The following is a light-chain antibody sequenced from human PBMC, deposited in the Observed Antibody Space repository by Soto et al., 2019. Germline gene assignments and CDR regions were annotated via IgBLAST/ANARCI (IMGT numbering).Light chain of an antibody. CDR3: QQYGSSGT. Sequence: EIVLTQSPGTLSLSPGGRATLSCRASQSVSRNYVAWYQQKPGQSPRLLIYGASNRATGIPDRFSGSGSGTDFTLTISRLEPEDFAVYYCQQYGSSGTSGQGTKVDIK. CDR1: QSVSRNY. J-gene: IGKJ1*01. V-gene: IGKV3-20*01. CDR2: GAS.